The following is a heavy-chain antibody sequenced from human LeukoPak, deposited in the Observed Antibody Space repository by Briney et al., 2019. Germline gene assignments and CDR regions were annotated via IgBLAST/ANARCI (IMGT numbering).Heavy chain of an antibody. Sequence: GASVRVSCKASGGTFSSYAISWVRQAPGQGLEWMGEIIPIFGTANYAQKFQGRVTITADESTSTAYMELSSLRSEDTAVYYCARGYCSSTSCPASYWGQGTLVTVSS. J-gene: IGHJ4*02. V-gene: IGHV1-69*13. D-gene: IGHD2-2*01. CDR1: GGTFSSYA. CDR2: IIPIFGTA. CDR3: ARGYCSSTSCPASY.